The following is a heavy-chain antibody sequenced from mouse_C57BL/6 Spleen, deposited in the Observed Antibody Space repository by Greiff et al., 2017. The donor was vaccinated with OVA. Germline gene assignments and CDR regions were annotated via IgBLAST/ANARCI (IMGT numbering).Heavy chain of an antibody. CDR2: ISYSGST. CDR1: GYSITSGYD. V-gene: IGHV3-1*01. Sequence: EVQRVESGPGMVKPSQSLSLTCTVTGYSITSGYDWHWIRHFPGNKLEWMGYISYSGSTNYNPSLKSRISITHDTSKNHFFLKLNSVTTEDTATYYCAREGDYDGGWFAYWGQGTLVTVSA. CDR3: AREGDYDGGWFAY. J-gene: IGHJ3*01. D-gene: IGHD2-4*01.